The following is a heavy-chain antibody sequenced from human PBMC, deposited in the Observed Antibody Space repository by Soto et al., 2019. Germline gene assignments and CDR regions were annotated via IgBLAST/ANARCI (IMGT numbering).Heavy chain of an antibody. CDR3: TTDPASRRWLFLFDP. J-gene: IGHJ5*02. D-gene: IGHD3-22*01. V-gene: IGHV3-30*03. CDR2: ISYDGSNK. Sequence: PGGSLRLSCAASGFTFSSYGMHWVRQAPGKGLEWVAVISYDGSNKYYADSMKGRFTISRDNSKNTLYLQMNSLKTEDTAVYYCTTDPASRRWLFLFDPWGQGTLVTVSS. CDR1: GFTFSSYG.